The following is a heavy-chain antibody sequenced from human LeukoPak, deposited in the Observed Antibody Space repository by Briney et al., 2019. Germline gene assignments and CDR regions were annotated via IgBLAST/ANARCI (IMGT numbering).Heavy chain of an antibody. CDR1: GYTFTGYY. CDR2: INPNSGGT. D-gene: IGHD3-3*01. CDR3: ARVYPTIFGVAVYYYYGMDV. Sequence: ASVKVSCKASGYTFTGYYMHWVRQAPGQGLEWMGWINPNSGGTNYAQKFQGRVTMTRDTSISTAYMELSRLRSDDTAVYYCARVYPTIFGVAVYYYYGMDVWGQGTTVTVSS. V-gene: IGHV1-2*02. J-gene: IGHJ6*02.